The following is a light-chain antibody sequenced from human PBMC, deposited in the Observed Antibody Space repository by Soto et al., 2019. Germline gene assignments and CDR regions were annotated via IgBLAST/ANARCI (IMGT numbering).Light chain of an antibody. CDR2: EVS. Sequence: QSALTQPPSASGSPGQSVTISCTGTSSDVGGYNYVSWYQQHPGKAPKLMIYEVSKRPSGVPDRFSGSKSGNTASLTVSGLQAEDEADYYCQQYGSSPRTFGQGTK. J-gene: IGLJ3*02. CDR1: SSDVGGYNY. CDR3: QQYGSSPRT. V-gene: IGLV2-8*01.